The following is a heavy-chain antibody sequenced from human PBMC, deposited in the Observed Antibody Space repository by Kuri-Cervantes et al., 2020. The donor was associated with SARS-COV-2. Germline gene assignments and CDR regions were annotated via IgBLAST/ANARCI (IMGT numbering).Heavy chain of an antibody. V-gene: IGHV1-2*04. D-gene: IGHD6-13*01. CDR2: INPNSGGT. J-gene: IGHJ4*02. Sequence: ASVKVSCKASGYTFTGYYMHWVRQAPGQGLEWMGWINPNSGGTNYAQKFQGWVTMTRDTSISTAYVELSRLRSEDTAVYYCAREIPSAAGDDYWGQGTLVTVSS. CDR1: GYTFTGYY. CDR3: AREIPSAAGDDY.